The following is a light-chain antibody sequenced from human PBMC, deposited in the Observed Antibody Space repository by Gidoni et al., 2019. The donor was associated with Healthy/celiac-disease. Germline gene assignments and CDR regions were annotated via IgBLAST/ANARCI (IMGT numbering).Light chain of an antibody. Sequence: QSALTQPASVSGSPGPSITIPCTGTSSYVGGYNYVSWYQQHPGKAPKLMIYDVSNRPSGVSNRFSGSKSGNTASLTISGLQAEDEADYYCSSYTSSSTRVFGTGTKVTVL. CDR1: SSYVGGYNY. V-gene: IGLV2-14*01. CDR3: SSYTSSSTRV. J-gene: IGLJ1*01. CDR2: DVS.